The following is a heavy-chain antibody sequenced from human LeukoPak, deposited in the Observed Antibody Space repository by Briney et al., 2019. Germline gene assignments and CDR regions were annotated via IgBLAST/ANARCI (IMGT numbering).Heavy chain of an antibody. V-gene: IGHV3-23*01. CDR1: GFTFTSYA. J-gene: IGHJ4*02. CDR3: AKDFVAPYGGQGLVDY. D-gene: IGHD4-23*01. CDR2: ISGSGGST. Sequence: GGSLRLSCTASGFTFTSYASSWVRQAPGKGLEWVSAISGSGGSTYYADSVKGRFTISRDNSKNTLYLQMNSLRAEDTAVYYCAKDFVAPYGGQGLVDYWGQGTLVTVSS.